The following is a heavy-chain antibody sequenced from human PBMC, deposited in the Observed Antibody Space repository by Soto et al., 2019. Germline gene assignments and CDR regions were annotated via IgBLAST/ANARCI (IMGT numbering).Heavy chain of an antibody. Sequence: ASVKVSCKASGGTFSSYAISWVRQAPGQGLEWMGWMNPNSGNTGYAQKFQGRVTMTRNTSISTAYMELSSLRSEDTAVYYCARGGYVDGDYWGQGTLVTVSS. CDR1: GGTFSSYA. CDR2: MNPNSGNT. J-gene: IGHJ4*02. CDR3: ARGGYVDGDY. D-gene: IGHD5-12*01. V-gene: IGHV1-8*02.